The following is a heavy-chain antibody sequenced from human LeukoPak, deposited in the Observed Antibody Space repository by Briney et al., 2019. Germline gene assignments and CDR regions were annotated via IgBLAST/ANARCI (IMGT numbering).Heavy chain of an antibody. CDR3: ARSSTGVATIMSAY. CDR1: GFIFTTYY. CDR2: INPSGGST. J-gene: IGHJ4*02. Sequence: ASVKVSCKASGFIFTTYYMHRVRQAPGQGLEWMGMINPSGGSTAYAQKFQGRVTLTRDTSTSTVYMELSSLRSEDTAVYYCARSSTGVATIMSAYWGQGALVTVSS. D-gene: IGHD5-24*01. V-gene: IGHV1-46*01.